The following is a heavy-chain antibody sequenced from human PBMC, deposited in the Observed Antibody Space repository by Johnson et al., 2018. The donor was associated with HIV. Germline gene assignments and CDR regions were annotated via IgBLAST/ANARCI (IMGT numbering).Heavy chain of an antibody. D-gene: IGHD4-23*01. CDR2: INWNSGSI. CDR1: GFTFSSYA. J-gene: IGHJ3*02. Sequence: EVQLVESGGGVVQPGRSLRLSCAASGFTFSSYAMHWVRQAPGKGLEWVSGINWNSGSIGYADSVKGRFTISRDNAKNSLYLQMNSLRAEDTALYYCAKDLDYGGNSLLDDAFDIWGQGTMVTVSS. V-gene: IGHV3-9*01. CDR3: AKDLDYGGNSLLDDAFDI.